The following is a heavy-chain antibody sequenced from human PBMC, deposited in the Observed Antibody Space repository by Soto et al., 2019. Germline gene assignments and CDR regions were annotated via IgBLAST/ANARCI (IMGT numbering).Heavy chain of an antibody. D-gene: IGHD2-2*01. V-gene: IGHV4-4*02. CDR2: IFHNGNT. CDR1: GGSISSSNW. CDR3: ASRTYAVVF. J-gene: IGHJ6*02. Sequence: QVQLQESGPGLVKPSGTLSLTCAVSGGSISSSNWWSWVRQPPGKGLEWIGEIFHNGNTYSNPSLTGRVTMSVDKSKNQFSLNLNSVPAADTAVYYCASRTYAVVFLGQGPTVTVSS.